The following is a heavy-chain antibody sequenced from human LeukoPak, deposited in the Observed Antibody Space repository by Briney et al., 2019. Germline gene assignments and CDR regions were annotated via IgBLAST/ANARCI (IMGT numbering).Heavy chain of an antibody. V-gene: IGHV3-11*01. Sequence: LSLTCTVSGGSISSSSYYWGWIRQAPGKGLEWISYISSSGSTIYYADSVQGRFTISRDNSKNTLYLQMNSLRAEDTAVYYCAKVYFVLPGYFDYWGQGTLVTVSS. D-gene: IGHD2-8*01. CDR1: GGSISSSSYY. CDR2: ISSSGSTI. CDR3: AKVYFVLPGYFDY. J-gene: IGHJ4*02.